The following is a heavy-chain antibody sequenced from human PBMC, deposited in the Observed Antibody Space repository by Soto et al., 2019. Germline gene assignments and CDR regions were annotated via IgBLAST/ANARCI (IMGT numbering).Heavy chain of an antibody. D-gene: IGHD3-9*01. CDR2: IYYSGST. Sequence: PSETLSLTRTVSGGSISSSSYYWGWIRQPPGKGLEWIGSIYYSGSTYYNPSLKSRVTISVDTSKNQFSLKLSSVTAADTAVYYCARPQYYDILTGTYWFDPWGQGTLVTVSS. V-gene: IGHV4-39*01. CDR3: ARPQYYDILTGTYWFDP. CDR1: GGSISSSSYY. J-gene: IGHJ5*02.